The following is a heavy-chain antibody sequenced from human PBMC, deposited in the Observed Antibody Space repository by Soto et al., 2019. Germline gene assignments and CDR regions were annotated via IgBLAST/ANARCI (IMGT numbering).Heavy chain of an antibody. D-gene: IGHD3-22*01. CDR3: AHYNDDTGYYHVYFDY. V-gene: IGHV2-5*01. CDR2: IYWYDDK. CDR1: GLSLSTRGVG. J-gene: IGHJ4*02. Sequence: QITLKESGTTLVKPTQTLTLTCTLSGLSLSTRGVGVGWIRQPPGKALEWLALIYWYDDKCYSPSLDNRLTITKYTSKNQVVLTMTNMDPVDTATYYCAHYNDDTGYYHVYFDYWGQGVLVTVSS.